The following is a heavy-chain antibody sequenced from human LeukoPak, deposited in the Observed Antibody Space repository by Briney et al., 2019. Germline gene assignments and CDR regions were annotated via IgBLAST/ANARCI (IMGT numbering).Heavy chain of an antibody. CDR3: ARGVTGGDFGAWFGELLYKNHYYYYYMDV. Sequence: ASVKVSCKASGYTFTSYDINWVRQATGQGLEWMGWMNHNSGNTGYAQKFQGRVTMTRNTSISTAYMELSSLRSEDTAVYYCARGVTGGDFGAWFGELLYKNHYYYYYMDVWGKGTTVTISS. V-gene: IGHV1-8*01. CDR1: GYTFTSYD. CDR2: MNHNSGNT. D-gene: IGHD3-10*01. J-gene: IGHJ6*03.